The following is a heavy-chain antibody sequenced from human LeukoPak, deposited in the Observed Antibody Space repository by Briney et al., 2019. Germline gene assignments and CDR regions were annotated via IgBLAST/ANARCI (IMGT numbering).Heavy chain of an antibody. CDR2: INHSGST. CDR1: GGSFSGYY. V-gene: IGHV4-34*01. J-gene: IGHJ4*02. Sequence: SETLSLTCAVYGGSFSGYYWSWIRQPPGKGLEWIGEINHSGSTNYNPSLKSRVTISVDTSKNQFSLKLSSVTAADTAVYYRARGRYHARLRFLEWLLLWGQGTLVTVSS. D-gene: IGHD3-3*01. CDR3: ARGRYHARLRFLEWLLL.